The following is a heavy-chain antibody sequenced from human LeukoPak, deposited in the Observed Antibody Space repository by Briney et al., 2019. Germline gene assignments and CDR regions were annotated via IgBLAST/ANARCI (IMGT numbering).Heavy chain of an antibody. V-gene: IGHV1-2*02. J-gene: IGHJ5*02. Sequence: ASVKVSCKASGYTFTGYYIHWVRQAPGQGLEWMGWINPNTGGAKYAQKFQGRVTMTRDTSITTTYMGLSRLSSDDTAVYYCAKGRVVAGTKSLMYHWLDPWGQGTLVTVSS. CDR1: GYTFTGYY. CDR2: INPNTGGA. D-gene: IGHD6-19*01. CDR3: AKGRVVAGTKSLMYHWLDP.